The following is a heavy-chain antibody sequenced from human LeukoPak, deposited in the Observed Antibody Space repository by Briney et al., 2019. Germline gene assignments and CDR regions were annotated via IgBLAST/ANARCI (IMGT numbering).Heavy chain of an antibody. D-gene: IGHD6-19*01. CDR2: ISGSGGST. V-gene: IGHV3-23*01. CDR3: AKERSSGWYLHNWFDP. CDR1: GFTFSSYA. Sequence: GGSLRLSCAASGFTFSSYAMSWVRQAPGKGLEWVSAISGSGGSTYYADSVKGRFTISRDNSKNTLYLQMNSLRAEDTAVYYCAKERSSGWYLHNWFDPWGQGTLVTVPS. J-gene: IGHJ5*02.